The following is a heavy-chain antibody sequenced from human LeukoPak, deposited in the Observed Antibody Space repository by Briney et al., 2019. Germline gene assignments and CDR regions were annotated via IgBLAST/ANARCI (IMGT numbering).Heavy chain of an antibody. CDR2: IYYSGST. J-gene: IGHJ5*02. Sequence: PSETLSLTCTVSGGSISSYYWSWIRQPPGKGLEWIGYIYYSGSTNYNPSLKSRVTISVDTSKNQFSLKLSSVTAADTAVYYCASSSYYDFWSGYFPSGPPVWFDPWGQGTLVTVSS. CDR1: GGSISSYY. CDR3: ASSSYYDFWSGYFPSGPPVWFDP. D-gene: IGHD3-3*01. V-gene: IGHV4-59*01.